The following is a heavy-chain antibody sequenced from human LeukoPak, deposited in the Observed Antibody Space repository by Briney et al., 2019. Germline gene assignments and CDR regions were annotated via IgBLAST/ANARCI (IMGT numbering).Heavy chain of an antibody. Sequence: PSETLSLTCTVAGGSISSYYWSWIRQPPGKGLEWIGYIYYSGSTNYNPSLKSRVTISVDTSKNQFSLKLSSMTAEDTAVYYCARCSGWYGSNWFDPWGQGTLVTVSS. CDR2: IYYSGST. V-gene: IGHV4-59*01. D-gene: IGHD6-19*01. J-gene: IGHJ5*02. CDR1: GGSISSYY. CDR3: ARCSGWYGSNWFDP.